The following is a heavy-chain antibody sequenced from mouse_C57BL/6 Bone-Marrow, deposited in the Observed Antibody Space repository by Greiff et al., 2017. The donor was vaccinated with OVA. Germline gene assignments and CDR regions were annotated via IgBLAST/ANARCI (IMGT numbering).Heavy chain of an antibody. CDR3: ARGLYYSNYYAMDY. CDR2: INPSTGGT. Sequence: ELKLLESGPELVKPGASVKISCKASGYSFTGYYMNWVKQSPEKSLEWIGEINPSTGGTTYNQKFKAKATLTVDKSSSTAYMQLKSLTSEDSAVYYCARGLYYSNYYAMDYWGQGTSVTVSS. V-gene: IGHV1-42*01. CDR1: GYSFTGYY. J-gene: IGHJ4*01. D-gene: IGHD2-5*01.